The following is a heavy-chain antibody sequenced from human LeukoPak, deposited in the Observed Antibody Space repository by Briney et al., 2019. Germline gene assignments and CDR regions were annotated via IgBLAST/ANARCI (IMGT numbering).Heavy chain of an antibody. V-gene: IGHV3-15*01. J-gene: IGHJ4*02. CDR1: GFTFSNAW. D-gene: IGHD3-10*01. Sequence: GRSLRLSCAASGFTFSNAWMSWVRQAPGKGLEWVGRIKSKTDGGTTDYAAPVKGRFTISRDDSKNTLYLQMNSLKTEDTAVYYCTTDPFTMLAYGTGSLGFDYWGQGTLVTVSS. CDR2: IKSKTDGGTT. CDR3: TTDPFTMLAYGTGSLGFDY.